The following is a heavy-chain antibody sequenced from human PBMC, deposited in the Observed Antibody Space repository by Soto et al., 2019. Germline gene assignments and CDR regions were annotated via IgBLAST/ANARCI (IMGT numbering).Heavy chain of an antibody. J-gene: IGHJ6*02. V-gene: IGHV3-74*01. CDR2: IDSDGSST. Sequence: EVQLVESGGGLVQPGGSLRVSCAASGFTFGSYWMNWVRQAPGKGLVWVSRIDSDGSSTNYADYVKGRFTTSRDNAKNTLYMHMSSLGVADTAVYYCASGRHYGMDVWGQGTTVTVSS. CDR3: ASGRHYGMDV. CDR1: GFTFGSYW.